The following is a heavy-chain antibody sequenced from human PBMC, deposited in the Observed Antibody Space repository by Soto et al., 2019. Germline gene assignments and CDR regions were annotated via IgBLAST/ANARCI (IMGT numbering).Heavy chain of an antibody. Sequence: GASVKVSCKASGYTFTGYYMHWVRQAPGQGLEWMGWINPNSGGTNYAQKFQGWVTMTRDTSISTAYMELSRLRSDDTAVYYCARGPVVGDIVVVPAAPAMDAFDIWGQGTMVTVSS. CDR1: GYTFTGYY. CDR3: ARGPVVGDIVVVPAAPAMDAFDI. V-gene: IGHV1-2*04. D-gene: IGHD2-2*01. J-gene: IGHJ3*02. CDR2: INPNSGGT.